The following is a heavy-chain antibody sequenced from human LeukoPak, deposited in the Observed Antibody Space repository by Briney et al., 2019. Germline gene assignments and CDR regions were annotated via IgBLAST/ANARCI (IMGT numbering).Heavy chain of an antibody. CDR1: GFSLSGYW. CDR3: ARDPRNVGLAP. D-gene: IGHD2-15*01. CDR2: NNGDGSTT. J-gene: IGHJ5*02. V-gene: IGHV3-74*01. Sequence: PGGSLRLSCVASGFSLSGYWMYWVRQAPGKGLMYISRNNGDGSTTNYADVVKGRFTMSRDNVKNTLYLQVNSLRVEDTAVYYCARDPRNVGLAPWGQGTLVTVSS.